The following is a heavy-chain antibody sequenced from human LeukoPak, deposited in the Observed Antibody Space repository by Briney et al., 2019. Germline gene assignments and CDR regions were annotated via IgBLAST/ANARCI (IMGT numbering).Heavy chain of an antibody. Sequence: GGSLRLSCAASGFTFSSYSMNWVRQAPGKGLEWVSYISSSSSTIYYADSVKGRFTISRDNAKNSLYLQMNSLRAEDTAVYYCARDWGGDQRVYWGQGTLVTVSS. V-gene: IGHV3-48*04. D-gene: IGHD7-27*01. J-gene: IGHJ4*02. CDR3: ARDWGGDQRVY. CDR2: ISSSSSTI. CDR1: GFTFSSYS.